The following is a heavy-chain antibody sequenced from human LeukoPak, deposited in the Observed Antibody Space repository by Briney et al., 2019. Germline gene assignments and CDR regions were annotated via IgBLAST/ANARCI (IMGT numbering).Heavy chain of an antibody. V-gene: IGHV4-34*01. CDR3: ARGQDDCSSTSCYTLSGGFDP. Sequence: SETLSLTCAVYGGSFSGYYWSWIRQPPGKGLEWIGEINHSGSTNYNPSLKSRVTISVDTSKNQFSLKLSSVTAADTAVYYCARGQDDCSSTSCYTLSGGFDPWGQGTLVTVSS. D-gene: IGHD2-2*02. CDR1: GGSFSGYY. CDR2: INHSGST. J-gene: IGHJ5*02.